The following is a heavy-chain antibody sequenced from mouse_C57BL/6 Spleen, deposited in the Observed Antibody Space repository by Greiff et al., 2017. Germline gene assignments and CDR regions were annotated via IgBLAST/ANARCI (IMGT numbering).Heavy chain of an antibody. CDR1: GFTFSSYG. V-gene: IGHV5-6*01. CDR2: ISSGGSYT. D-gene: IGHD2-14*01. CDR3: ARYDYFGY. Sequence: EVQLVESGGDLVKPGGSLKLSCAASGFTFSSYGMSWVRQTPDKRLEWVATISSGGSYTYYPDSVKGRFTISRDNAKNTLYLQMSSLKSEDTAMYYCARYDYFGYWGQGTTLTVSS. J-gene: IGHJ2*01.